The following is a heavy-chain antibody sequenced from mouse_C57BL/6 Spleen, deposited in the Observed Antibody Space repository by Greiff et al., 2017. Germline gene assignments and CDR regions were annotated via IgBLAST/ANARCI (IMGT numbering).Heavy chain of an antibody. J-gene: IGHJ1*03. CDR3: ASPPYYYGSSYDFDV. Sequence: QVQLQQSGPELVKPGASVKISRKASGYAFSSSWMNWVKQRPGKGLEWIGRIYPGDGDTNYNGKFKGKATLTADKSSSTAYMQLSSLTSEDSAVYFCASPPYYYGSSYDFDVWGTGTTVTVSS. V-gene: IGHV1-82*01. D-gene: IGHD1-1*01. CDR2: IYPGDGDT. CDR1: GYAFSSSW.